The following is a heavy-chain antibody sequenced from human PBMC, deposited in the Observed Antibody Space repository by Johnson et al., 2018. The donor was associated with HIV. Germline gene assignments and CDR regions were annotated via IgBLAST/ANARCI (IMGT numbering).Heavy chain of an antibody. CDR2: IYSDGTST. CDR3: ASWPHGAGGYGAFDI. CDR1: GFTFSNYW. Sequence: VQLVESGGVVVQPGGSLRLSCAASGFTFSNYWMHWVRQVPGKGLEWVSRIYSDGTSTTYADSVKGRFTISRDNSKNSLYLQMNSLGAEDTAVYYCASWPHGAGGYGAFDIWGQGTMVTVAS. D-gene: IGHD3-10*01. J-gene: IGHJ3*02. V-gene: IGHV3-74*02.